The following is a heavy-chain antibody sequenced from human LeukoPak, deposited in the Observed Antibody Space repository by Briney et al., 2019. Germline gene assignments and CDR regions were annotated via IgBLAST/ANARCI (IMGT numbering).Heavy chain of an antibody. CDR3: ARGGPELRYFDWLPAWFDP. Sequence: PGGSLRLSCAASGFTFSSYAMHWVRQAPGKGLEYVSAISSNGGSTYYANSVKGRFTISRDNSKNTLYLQTGSLRAEDMAVYYCARGGPELRYFDWLPAWFDPWGQGTLVTVSS. CDR2: ISSNGGST. CDR1: GFTFSSYA. D-gene: IGHD3-9*01. J-gene: IGHJ5*02. V-gene: IGHV3-64*01.